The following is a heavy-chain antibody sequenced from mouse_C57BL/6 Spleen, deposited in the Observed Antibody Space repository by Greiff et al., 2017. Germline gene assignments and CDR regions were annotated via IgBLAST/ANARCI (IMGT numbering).Heavy chain of an antibody. Sequence: EVMLVESGGDLVKPGGSLKLSCAASGFTFSSYGMSWVRQTPDKRLEWVATISSGGSYTYYPDSVKGRFTISRDNAKNTLYLQMSSLKSEDTAMYYCARHGYYGGAWFAYWGQGTLVTVSA. CDR3: ARHGYYGGAWFAY. CDR2: ISSGGSYT. CDR1: GFTFSSYG. D-gene: IGHD1-1*02. J-gene: IGHJ3*01. V-gene: IGHV5-6*01.